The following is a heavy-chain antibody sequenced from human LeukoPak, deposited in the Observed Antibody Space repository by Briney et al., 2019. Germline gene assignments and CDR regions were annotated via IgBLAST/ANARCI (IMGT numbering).Heavy chain of an antibody. J-gene: IGHJ6*02. V-gene: IGHV4-4*07. Sequence: SETLSLTCTVSGGSISSYYWSWIRQPAGKGLEWIGRIYTSGSTNYNPSLKSRVTMSVDTSKNQFSLKLSSVTAADTAVYYCARDQSLGYCSGGSCPGPYYYCGMDVWGQGTTVTVSS. CDR1: GGSISSYY. D-gene: IGHD2-15*01. CDR2: IYTSGST. CDR3: ARDQSLGYCSGGSCPGPYYYCGMDV.